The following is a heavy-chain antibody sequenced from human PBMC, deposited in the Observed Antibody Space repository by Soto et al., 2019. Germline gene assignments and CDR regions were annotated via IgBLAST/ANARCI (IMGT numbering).Heavy chain of an antibody. CDR3: ARGLHSSGTLYYFDY. Sequence: SETLSLTCAVYGGSFSGYYWSWIRQPPGKGLEWMGEINHSGSTNYNPSLKSRVAISVDTSKNQFSLKLSSVTAADTAVYYCARGLHSSGTLYYFDYWGQGTLVTVSS. CDR2: INHSGST. V-gene: IGHV4-34*01. D-gene: IGHD6-25*01. J-gene: IGHJ4*02. CDR1: GGSFSGYY.